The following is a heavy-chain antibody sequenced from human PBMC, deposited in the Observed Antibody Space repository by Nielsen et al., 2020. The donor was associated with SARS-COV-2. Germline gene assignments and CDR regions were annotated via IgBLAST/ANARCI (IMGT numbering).Heavy chain of an antibody. CDR2: MNTNTGDP. J-gene: IGHJ5*02. CDR1: GYTFSHYV. Sequence: ASVKVSCKASGYTFSHYVINWVRQAPGQGLEWMGWMNTNTGDPMYAQDFTGRLVFSLDSSVSTAYLRISGLKPEDTAVYYCARGGIALVRGTPERFDPWGQGTLVTVSS. CDR3: ARGGIALVRGTPERFDP. V-gene: IGHV7-4-1*02. D-gene: IGHD3-10*01.